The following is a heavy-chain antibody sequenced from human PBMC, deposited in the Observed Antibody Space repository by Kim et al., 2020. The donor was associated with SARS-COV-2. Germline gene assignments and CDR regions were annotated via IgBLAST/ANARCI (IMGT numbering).Heavy chain of an antibody. V-gene: IGHV4-39*01. CDR3: ARQGDSEGWLRYYYFDY. CDR1: GGSISSSSYY. D-gene: IGHD5-12*01. Sequence: SETLSLTCTVSGGSISSSSYYWGWIRQPPGKGLEWIGSIYYSGSTYYNPSLKSRVTISVDTSKNQFSLKLSSVTAADTAVYYCARQGDSEGWLRYYYFDYWGQGTLVTVSS. J-gene: IGHJ4*02. CDR2: IYYSGST.